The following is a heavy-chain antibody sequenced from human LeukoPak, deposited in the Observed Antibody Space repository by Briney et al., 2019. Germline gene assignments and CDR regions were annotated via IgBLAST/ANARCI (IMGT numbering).Heavy chain of an antibody. CDR2: IYYSGST. J-gene: IGHJ4*02. Sequence: SETLSLTCTVSGGSVSSSSYYWGWIRQPPGKGLEWIGSIYYSGSTYYNPSLKSRVSISVDTSKNQFSLKLRSVTAIDTAVYYCASSNWLRDANFDNWGQGTLVTVSS. D-gene: IGHD1-1*01. CDR1: GGSVSSSSYY. CDR3: ASSNWLRDANFDN. V-gene: IGHV4-39*07.